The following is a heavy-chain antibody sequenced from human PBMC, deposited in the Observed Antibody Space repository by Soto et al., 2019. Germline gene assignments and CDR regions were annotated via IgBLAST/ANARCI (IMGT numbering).Heavy chain of an antibody. Sequence: QVQLVESGGGVVQPGRSLRLSCAASGFTFSSYGMHWVRQAPGKGLEWVAVIWYDGSNKYYADSVKGRFTISRDNSKNTLYRQMNSLRAEDTAVYYCARGGSYYGYYYYGMDVWGQGTTVTVSS. CDR3: ARGGSYYGYYYYGMDV. J-gene: IGHJ6*02. V-gene: IGHV3-33*01. CDR1: GFTFSSYG. D-gene: IGHD1-26*01. CDR2: IWYDGSNK.